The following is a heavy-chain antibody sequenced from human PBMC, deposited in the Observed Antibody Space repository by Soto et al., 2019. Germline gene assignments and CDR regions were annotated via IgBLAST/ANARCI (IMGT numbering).Heavy chain of an antibody. J-gene: IGHJ4*02. Sequence: PSETLSLTCTVSGVSIINTDFYWGWIRQPPGEGLQWIGSIYYSGGTFYNPPLKSRLTISVDTSKSQFSLNLSSVTAADTAVYYCARQPVAYGDYPYYFDSWGQGALVTVSS. D-gene: IGHD4-17*01. V-gene: IGHV4-39*01. CDR3: ARQPVAYGDYPYYFDS. CDR1: GVSIINTDFY. CDR2: IYYSGGT.